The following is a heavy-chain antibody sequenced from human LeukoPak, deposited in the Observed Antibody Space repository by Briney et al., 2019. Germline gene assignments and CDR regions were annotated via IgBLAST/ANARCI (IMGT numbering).Heavy chain of an antibody. V-gene: IGHV1-69*04. CDR3: ARKDSGSYHAFDI. D-gene: IGHD3-10*01. J-gene: IGHJ3*02. CDR1: GGTFSSYA. CDR2: IIPILGIA. Sequence: SVKVSCKASGGTFSSYAISWVRQAPGQGLEWMGRIIPILGIANYAQKFQGRVTITADKSTSTAYMELSSLRSEDTAVYYCARKDSGSYHAFDIWGQGTMVTVSS.